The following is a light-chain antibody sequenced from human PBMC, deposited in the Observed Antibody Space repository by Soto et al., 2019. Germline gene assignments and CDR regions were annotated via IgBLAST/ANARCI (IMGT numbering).Light chain of an antibody. V-gene: IGLV1-40*01. J-gene: IGLJ2*01. CDR1: SSNIGAGYD. CDR3: QSYDSSLTVV. CDR2: GNT. Sequence: QSVLTQPTSVSGAPGQRVTISCTGSSSNIGAGYDVHWYQQFPGTTPKFLIYGNTNRPSGVPDRFSASKSGTSASLDITGLQAEDEAEYFCQSYDSSLTVVFGGGTKVTVL.